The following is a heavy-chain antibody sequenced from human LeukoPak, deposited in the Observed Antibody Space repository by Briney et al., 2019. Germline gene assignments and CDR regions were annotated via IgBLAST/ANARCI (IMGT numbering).Heavy chain of an antibody. CDR3: ARQRYRLFDY. Sequence: PSETLSLTCAVYGGSFSGYYWSWIRQPPGKGLEWIGEINHSGSTNYNPSLKSRLTISVDTSKNQFSLKLSSVTAADTAVYYCARQRYRLFDYWGQGTLVTVSS. CDR1: GGSFSGYY. J-gene: IGHJ4*02. V-gene: IGHV4-34*01. D-gene: IGHD5-18*01. CDR2: INHSGST.